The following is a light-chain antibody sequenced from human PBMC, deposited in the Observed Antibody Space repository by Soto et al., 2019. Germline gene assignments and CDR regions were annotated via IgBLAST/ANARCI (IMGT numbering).Light chain of an antibody. J-gene: IGKJ2*01. Sequence: PGERATVSCRASQSVSGGLLVXYQXKXGXXXRXXXSGTSRRVTGIPDRFSGSGYGTDFTLTISRLEPEDFAVYYCQQHGTAPYTFGQGTKVDI. CDR3: QQHGTAPYT. CDR1: QSVSGGL. V-gene: IGKV3-20*01. CDR2: GTS.